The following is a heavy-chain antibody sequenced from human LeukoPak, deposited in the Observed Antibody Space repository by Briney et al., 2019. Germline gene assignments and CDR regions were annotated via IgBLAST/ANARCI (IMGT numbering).Heavy chain of an antibody. V-gene: IGHV3-74*01. CDR1: GFTFSSYW. J-gene: IGHJ2*01. CDR3: AREDYDDNGWYFDL. D-gene: IGHD4-17*01. CDR2: IKSDGSST. Sequence: PGGSLRLSCAASGFTFSSYWMHWVRQAPGKGLVWVSRIKSDGSSTSSADSVKGRFTISRDNAKNTLYLQMNSLRVEDTAVYYCAREDYDDNGWYFDLWAVAPWSLSPQ.